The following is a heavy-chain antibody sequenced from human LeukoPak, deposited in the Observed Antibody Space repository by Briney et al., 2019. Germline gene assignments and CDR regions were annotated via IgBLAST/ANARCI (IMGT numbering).Heavy chain of an antibody. V-gene: IGHV3-21*01. D-gene: IGHD6-6*01. Sequence: GGSLRLSCAASGFTFSSYSMNWVRQAPGKGLEWVSSISSSSSYIYYADSVKGRFTIPRDNAKNSLYLQMDSLRAEDTAVYYCARVIPYSSSSPVDYWGQGTLVTVSS. CDR1: GFTFSSYS. CDR2: ISSSSSYI. CDR3: ARVIPYSSSSPVDY. J-gene: IGHJ4*02.